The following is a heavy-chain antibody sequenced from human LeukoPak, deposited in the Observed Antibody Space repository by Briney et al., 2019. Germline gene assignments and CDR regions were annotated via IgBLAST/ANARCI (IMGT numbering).Heavy chain of an antibody. CDR1: GGSISSGGYY. J-gene: IGHJ4*02. V-gene: IGHV4-30-2*01. CDR2: IYHSGST. Sequence: SETLSLTCTVSGGSISSGGYYWSWIRQPPGKGLEWIGYIYHSGSTYYNPSLKSRVTISVDRSKNQFSLKLSSVTAADTAVYYCARENYFDYWGQGTLVIVSS. CDR3: ARENYFDY.